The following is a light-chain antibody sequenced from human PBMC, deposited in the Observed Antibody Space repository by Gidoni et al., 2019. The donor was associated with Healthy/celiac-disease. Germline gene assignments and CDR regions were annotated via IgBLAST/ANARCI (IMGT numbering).Light chain of an antibody. V-gene: IGKV1-9*01. CDR3: QQLNSYPRT. CDR1: QGISSY. J-gene: IGKJ1*01. CDR2: AAS. Sequence: DIQSTQSPSFLSASVGDRVTITCRASQGISSYLAWYQQKPGKAPKLLIYAASTLQSWVPSRFSGSGSGTEFTLTISSLQPEDFATYYCQQLNSYPRTFXQXTKVEIK.